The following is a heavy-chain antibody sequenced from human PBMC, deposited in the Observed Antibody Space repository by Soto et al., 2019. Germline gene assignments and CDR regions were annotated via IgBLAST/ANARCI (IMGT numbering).Heavy chain of an antibody. CDR1: GGIGSNYA. CDR3: AREMASGYSRTWFDP. J-gene: IGHJ5*02. D-gene: IGHD2-15*01. V-gene: IGHV1-69*06. CDR2: IVPKFGTS. Sequence: QEHLVQPGAEVKKPGSSVKVSCRASGGIGSNYAISWVRQAPGQGLEWMGGIVPKFGTSNYAQRFKGRVTISVDKSTNSVYMELSSLRSQDTAIYFCAREMASGYSRTWFDPWGAGTVVTVSS.